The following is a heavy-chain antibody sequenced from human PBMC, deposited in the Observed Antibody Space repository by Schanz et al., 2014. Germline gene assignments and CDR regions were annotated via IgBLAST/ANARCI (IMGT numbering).Heavy chain of an antibody. D-gene: IGHD2-2*01. CDR3: ASARTRYCSSPSCVPGAFDV. CDR2: IISTGGTI. Sequence: QVQLVESGGGLVKPGGSLRLSCAASGFTFSSYYMSWIRQAPGKGLEWVSSIISTGGTIYYVDSVRGRFTISRDNAKNSLYLQMNSLRVDDTAVYYCASARTRYCSSPSCVPGAFDVWGEGTLVTVSS. V-gene: IGHV3-11*01. J-gene: IGHJ3*01. CDR1: GFTFSSYY.